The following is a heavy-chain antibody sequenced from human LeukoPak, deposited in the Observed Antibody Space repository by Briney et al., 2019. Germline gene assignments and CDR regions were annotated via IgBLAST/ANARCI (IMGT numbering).Heavy chain of an antibody. CDR1: GFTFSSYG. CDR3: AKDRGDWDTNDAFDI. CDR2: ISGSGQST. J-gene: IGHJ3*02. V-gene: IGHV3-23*01. D-gene: IGHD3/OR15-3a*01. Sequence: GGSLRLSCAASGFTFSSYGMSWVRQALGKGLEWVSAISGSGQSTYYADSVKGRFTISRDNSKNTLYLLMNSLRAEDTAVYYCAKDRGDWDTNDAFDIWGQGTMVTVSS.